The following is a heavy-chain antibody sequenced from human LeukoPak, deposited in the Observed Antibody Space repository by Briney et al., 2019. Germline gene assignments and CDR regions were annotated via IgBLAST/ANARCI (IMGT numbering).Heavy chain of an antibody. Sequence: GGSLNIPGKCSGYIFTSYRLGWVPQLPGKGLEWMGIIYPGDSDTRYSPSFQGQLTISADNSISTAYLQWSSLKASDTAMYYCARQGITDFDYWGQGTLVTVSS. CDR2: IYPGDSDT. J-gene: IGHJ4*02. V-gene: IGHV5-51*01. CDR1: GYIFTSYR. CDR3: ARQGITDFDY. D-gene: IGHD3-10*01.